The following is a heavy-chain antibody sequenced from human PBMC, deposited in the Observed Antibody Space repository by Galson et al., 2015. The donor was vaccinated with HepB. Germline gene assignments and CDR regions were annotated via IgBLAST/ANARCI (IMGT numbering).Heavy chain of an antibody. Sequence: SVKVSCKASGYTFTSYDIDWVRQATGQGLEWMGWMNPNSANTGYAQNFQGRVTMTRNTATSTAYMELSGLRSEDTAVYYCARRCSDTSCDYYYGMDVWGQGTTVTVSS. CDR2: MNPNSANT. D-gene: IGHD2-2*01. CDR1: GYTFTSYD. J-gene: IGHJ6*02. CDR3: ARRCSDTSCDYYYGMDV. V-gene: IGHV1-8*01.